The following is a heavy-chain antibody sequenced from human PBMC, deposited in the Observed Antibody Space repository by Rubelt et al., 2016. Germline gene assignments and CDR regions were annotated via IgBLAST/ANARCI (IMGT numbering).Heavy chain of an antibody. Sequence: QVQLVQSGAEVKKPGSSVKVSCKASGGTFSSYAISWVRQAPGQGLEWMGGIIPIFGTANYGQKFQGSGTITADESTSTAYMELGSLGSEDTAVYYCATGGDFGVVIPNWFDPWGQGTLVTVSS. J-gene: IGHJ5*02. CDR2: IIPIFGTA. V-gene: IGHV1-69*01. D-gene: IGHD3-3*01. CDR1: GGTFSSYA. CDR3: ATGGDFGVVIPNWFDP.